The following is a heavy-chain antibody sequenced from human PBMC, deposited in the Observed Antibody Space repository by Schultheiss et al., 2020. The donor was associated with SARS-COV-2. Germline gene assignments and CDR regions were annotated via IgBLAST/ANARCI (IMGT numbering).Heavy chain of an antibody. Sequence: GGSLRLSCAASGFTFSSYAMHWVRQAPGKGLEWVAVISYDGSNKYYADSVKGQFTISRDNSKNTLYLQMNSLRAEDTAVYYCARDEQPYYSSSLDYWGQGTLVTVSS. CDR1: GFTFSSYA. V-gene: IGHV3-30*04. CDR3: ARDEQPYYSSSLDY. CDR2: ISYDGSNK. D-gene: IGHD6-6*01. J-gene: IGHJ4*02.